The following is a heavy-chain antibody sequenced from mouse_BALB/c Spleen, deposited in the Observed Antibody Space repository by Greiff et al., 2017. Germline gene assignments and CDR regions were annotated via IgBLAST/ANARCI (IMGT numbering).Heavy chain of an antibody. CDR3: ARGDYSRKGFDY. CDR2: ISYSGST. CDR1: GYSITSDYA. V-gene: IGHV3-2*02. D-gene: IGHD1-1*01. J-gene: IGHJ2*01. Sequence: VQLKESGPGLVKPSQSLSLTCTVTGYSITSDYAWNWIRQFPGNKLEWMCYISYSGSTSYNPSLKSQISITRDTSKNQFFLQLNSVTTEDTATYYCARGDYSRKGFDYWGQGTTLTVSS.